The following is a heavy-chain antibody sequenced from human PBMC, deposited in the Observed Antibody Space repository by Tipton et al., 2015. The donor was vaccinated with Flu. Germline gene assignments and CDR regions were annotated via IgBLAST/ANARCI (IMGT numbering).Heavy chain of an antibody. V-gene: IGHV4-34*10. D-gene: IGHD6-19*01. CDR2: VNHSGST. J-gene: IGHJ3*02. CDR3: ARALNSGREYAFDI. Sequence: TLSLTCVVYGGSFSGDYCSWIRQPPGKGLEWIGEVNHSGSTNYNPSLKSRVTMSVDTTKNLFYLKLTSVTAADTAVYYCARALNSGREYAFDIWGQGAVVTVSS. CDR1: GGSFSGDY.